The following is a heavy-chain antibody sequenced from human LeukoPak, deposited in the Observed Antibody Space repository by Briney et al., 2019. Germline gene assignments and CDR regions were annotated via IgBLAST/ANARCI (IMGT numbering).Heavy chain of an antibody. CDR1: GYSFTSYW. CDR2: IYPGDSDT. J-gene: IGHJ6*03. Sequence: GESLKISCKGSGYSFTSYWIGWVRQMPGKGLEWIGIIYPGDSDTRYSPSFQGQVTLSADKSTSTAYRQRTRVKASDTAMYYCARSGDREYCSGGSCYSRYYYYYYMDVWGKGTTGTVSS. D-gene: IGHD2-15*01. V-gene: IGHV5-51*01. CDR3: ARSGDREYCSGGSCYSRYYYYYYMDV.